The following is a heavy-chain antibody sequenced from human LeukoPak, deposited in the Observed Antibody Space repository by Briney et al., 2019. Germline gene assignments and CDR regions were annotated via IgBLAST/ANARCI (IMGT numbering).Heavy chain of an antibody. CDR3: AGGIVVVPAALRESAWFDP. J-gene: IGHJ5*02. CDR1: GGSFSGYY. V-gene: IGHV4-34*01. CDR2: INHSGST. D-gene: IGHD2-2*01. Sequence: PSETLSLTCAVYGGSFSGYYWSWIRQPPGKGLEWIGEINHSGSTNYNPSLKSRVTISVDTSKNQFSLKLSSVTAADTAVYYCAGGIVVVPAALRESAWFDPWGQGTLVTVSS.